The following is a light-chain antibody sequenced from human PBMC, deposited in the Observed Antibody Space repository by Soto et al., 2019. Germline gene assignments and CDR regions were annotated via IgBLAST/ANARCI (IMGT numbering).Light chain of an antibody. J-gene: IGKJ1*01. Sequence: EIVMTQSPATLSVSPGARAPLSCRARQSVSSNLAWYQQNPGQAPRLLIYGASTRATGIPARFSGSGSGTEFTLTIRSLQSEDFAVYYCQQYNNWPPWTFGQGTKVDIK. CDR2: GAS. V-gene: IGKV3-15*01. CDR3: QQYNNWPPWT. CDR1: QSVSSN.